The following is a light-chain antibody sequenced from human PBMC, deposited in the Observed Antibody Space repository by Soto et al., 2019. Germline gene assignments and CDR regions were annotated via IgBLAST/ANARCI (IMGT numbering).Light chain of an antibody. CDR3: QQYNNWPEA. CDR1: QSVSSN. V-gene: IGKV3-15*01. J-gene: IGKJ1*01. Sequence: EVVMTQSPATLSVSPGERATLSCRASQSVSSNLAWYQHKPGQAPRLLIYGASTRATGIPARFSGSGSGTEFTLTISSLQSEDSAVDYCQQYNNWPEAFGQGTKVEIK. CDR2: GAS.